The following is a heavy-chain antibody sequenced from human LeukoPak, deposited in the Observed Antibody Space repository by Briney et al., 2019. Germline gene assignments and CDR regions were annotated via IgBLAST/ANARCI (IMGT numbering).Heavy chain of an antibody. Sequence: ASVKVSCKASGGTFSSYAISWVRQAPGQGLEWMGGIIPIFGTANYAQKFQGRVTITADKSTSTAYMELRSLRSDDTAVYYCARRDYCSSTSCPKDAFDIWGQGTMVTVSS. D-gene: IGHD2-2*01. CDR1: GGTFSSYA. CDR2: IIPIFGTA. CDR3: ARRDYCSSTSCPKDAFDI. V-gene: IGHV1-69*06. J-gene: IGHJ3*02.